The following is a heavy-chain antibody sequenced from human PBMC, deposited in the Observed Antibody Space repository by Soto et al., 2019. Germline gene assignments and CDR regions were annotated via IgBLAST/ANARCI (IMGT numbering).Heavy chain of an antibody. CDR1: GFTFSSSA. CDR3: AKATGSGSYYENWFDP. V-gene: IGHV3-23*01. J-gene: IGHJ5*02. Sequence: GGSLRLSXAASGFTFSSSAMSWVRQAPGKGLEWVSGISAGGGGTYYADSVKGRFSISRDNSKNTLYLQMNSLRAEDTAVYYCAKATGSGSYYENWFDPWGQGTLVTVSS. CDR2: ISAGGGGT. D-gene: IGHD1-26*01.